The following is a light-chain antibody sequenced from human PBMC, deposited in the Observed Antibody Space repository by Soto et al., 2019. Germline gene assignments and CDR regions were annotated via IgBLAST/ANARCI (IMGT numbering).Light chain of an antibody. Sequence: DIQMTQSPSSVSASVGDRVTITCRASQNVNKWLAWFQQKPGKVPKLLIHDATSLESGVPSRFSGSGSGTEFTLTISSLQPDDFATYYCQQYSSYWTFAQGTKVDIK. CDR1: QNVNKW. CDR2: DAT. V-gene: IGKV1-5*01. J-gene: IGKJ1*01. CDR3: QQYSSYWT.